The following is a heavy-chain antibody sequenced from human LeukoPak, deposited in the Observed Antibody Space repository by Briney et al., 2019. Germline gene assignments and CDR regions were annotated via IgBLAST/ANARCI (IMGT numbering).Heavy chain of an antibody. D-gene: IGHD5-18*01. J-gene: IGHJ4*02. Sequence: PGGSLRLSCAASGFTFKDYAMHWGRQAPGKGLERVSLISGDGATTFYADSVKGRFSISRDNSKNSLYLQMNSLRTEDTAFYYCAKDIGERGYKDYWGQGTLVTVSS. V-gene: IGHV3-43*02. CDR3: AKDIGERGYKDY. CDR1: GFTFKDYA. CDR2: ISGDGATT.